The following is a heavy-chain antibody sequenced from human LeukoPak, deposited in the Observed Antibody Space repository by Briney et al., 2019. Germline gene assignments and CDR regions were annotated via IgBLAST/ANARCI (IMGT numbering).Heavy chain of an antibody. CDR2: INHSGST. CDR3: ARHDSSGYSFDY. J-gene: IGHJ4*02. V-gene: IGHV4-34*01. D-gene: IGHD3-22*01. CDR1: SGSFSGYY. Sequence: PSETLSLTCAVYSGSFSGYYWSWIRQPPGKGLEWIGEINHSGSTNYNPSLKSRVTISVDTSKNQFSLKLSSVTAADTAVYYCARHDSSGYSFDYWGQGTLVTVSS.